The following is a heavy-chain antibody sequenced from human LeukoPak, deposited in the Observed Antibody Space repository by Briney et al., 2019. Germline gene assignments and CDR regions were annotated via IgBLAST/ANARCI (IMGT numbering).Heavy chain of an antibody. D-gene: IGHD3-3*02. V-gene: IGHV4-59*08. J-gene: IGHJ4*02. Sequence: SETLSLTCIVSGASIGSYSRNWIRQSPGKRLEWVGYISHSGTTSYNSSLKSRVTISVDTSKNQLSLKLTSVTAADTAVYYCARWVDSALGFSIWGPGTLVAVSS. CDR3: ARWVDSALGFSI. CDR2: ISHSGTT. CDR1: GASIGSYS.